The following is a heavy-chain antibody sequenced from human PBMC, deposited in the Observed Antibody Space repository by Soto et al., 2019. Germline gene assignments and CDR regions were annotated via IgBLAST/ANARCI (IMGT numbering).Heavy chain of an antibody. V-gene: IGHV1-69*06. Sequence: ASVNVSCTASGGTFSSYAISWVRQAPGQGLEWMGGIIPIFGTANYAQKFQGRVTITADKSTSTAYMELSSLRSEDTAVYYCARDRSDMGYDFWSGFPYYYGMDVWGQGTTVTVSS. CDR2: IIPIFGTA. CDR3: ARDRSDMGYDFWSGFPYYYGMDV. CDR1: GGTFSSYA. J-gene: IGHJ6*02. D-gene: IGHD3-3*01.